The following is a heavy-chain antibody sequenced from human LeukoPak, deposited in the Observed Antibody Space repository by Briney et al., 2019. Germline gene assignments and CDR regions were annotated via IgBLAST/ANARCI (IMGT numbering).Heavy chain of an antibody. CDR2: ISGSGGST. D-gene: IGHD3-22*01. CDR1: GFTFSRYE. J-gene: IGHJ3*02. CDR3: PKGGFYCYDSSGYTIDAFDI. Sequence: GGSLRLSCAASGFTFSRYEMNWVRQAPGKGLEWVSAISGSGGSTYYADSVKGRFTISRDNSKNTLYLQMNSLRAEDPAVYYCPKGGFYCYDSSGYTIDAFDIWGQGTMVTVSS. V-gene: IGHV3-23*01.